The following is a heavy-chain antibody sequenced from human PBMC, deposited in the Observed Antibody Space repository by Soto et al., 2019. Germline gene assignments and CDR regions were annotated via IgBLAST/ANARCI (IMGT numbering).Heavy chain of an antibody. D-gene: IGHD2-15*01. CDR2: LWYDESHR. V-gene: IGHV3-33*08. CDR1: GFSFSSYG. J-gene: IGHJ4*02. CDR3: ARDSSGGDAYPDY. Sequence: QVRLVESGGGVVQPGRSLRLSCAASGFSFSSYGMHWVRQAPGKGLEWVAVLWYDESHRYFADSVKGRFTISRDSSKKTLYLQLSSLRAEDTAGYYCARDSSGGDAYPDYWGQGTQVTVSS.